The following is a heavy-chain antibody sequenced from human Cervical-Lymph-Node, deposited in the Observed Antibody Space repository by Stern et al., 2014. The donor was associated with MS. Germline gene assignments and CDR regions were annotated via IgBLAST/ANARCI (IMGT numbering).Heavy chain of an antibody. Sequence: VHLVESGGGVVQPGRSLRLSCAASGFSFSRYAMHWVRQAPGKGLEWVALIWYDGSNPYHADSVTGRFTISRDNFKNTLYLQMNSLRAEDTAVYYCASAYSSSHYYLDYWGQGTLVTVSS. CDR3: ASAYSSSHYYLDY. CDR2: IWYDGSNP. D-gene: IGHD6-13*01. V-gene: IGHV3-33*01. J-gene: IGHJ4*02. CDR1: GFSFSRYA.